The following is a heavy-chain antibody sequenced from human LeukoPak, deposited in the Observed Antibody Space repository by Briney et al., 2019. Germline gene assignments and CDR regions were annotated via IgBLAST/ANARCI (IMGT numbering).Heavy chain of an antibody. J-gene: IGHJ4*02. V-gene: IGHV1-24*01. CDR1: GYTLTELS. CDR2: FDPEDGET. Sequence: ASVKVSCKVSGYTLTELSMHWVRQAPGKGLEWMEGFDPEDGETIYAQKFQGRVTMTEDTSTDTAYMELSSLRSEDTAVYYCATPAGLYSSGYLDYWGQGTLVTVSS. CDR3: ATPAGLYSSGYLDY. D-gene: IGHD3-22*01.